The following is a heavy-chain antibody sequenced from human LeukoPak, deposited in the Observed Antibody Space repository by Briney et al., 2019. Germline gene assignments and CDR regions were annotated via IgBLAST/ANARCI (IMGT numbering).Heavy chain of an antibody. CDR1: GFTVSSNY. D-gene: IGHD4-11*01. V-gene: IGHV4-30-4*08. Sequence: LRLSCAASGFTVSSNYMSWIRQPPGKALEWIGHIYYSGSTYYNPSLKSRVIISVDTSKDQFSLRLSSVTAADTAVYYCARATVTSNWFDPWGQGTLVTVSS. CDR3: ARATVTSNWFDP. CDR2: IYYSGST. J-gene: IGHJ5*02.